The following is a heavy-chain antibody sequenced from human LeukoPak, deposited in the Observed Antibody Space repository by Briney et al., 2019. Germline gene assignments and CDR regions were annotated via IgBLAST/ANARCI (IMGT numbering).Heavy chain of an antibody. CDR3: ARYGYDSSGYGA. Sequence: SETLSLTCAVSGYSISSGYYWGWIRQPPGKGLEWIGSIYHSGSTYYNPSLKSRVTISADTSKNQFSLKLSSVTAADTAVYYCARYGYDSSGYGAWGQGTLVTVSS. J-gene: IGHJ4*02. D-gene: IGHD3-22*01. CDR1: GYSISSGYY. CDR2: IYHSGST. V-gene: IGHV4-38-2*01.